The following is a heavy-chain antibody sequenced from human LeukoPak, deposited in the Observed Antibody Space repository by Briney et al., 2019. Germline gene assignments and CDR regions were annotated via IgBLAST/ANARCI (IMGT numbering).Heavy chain of an antibody. CDR2: INHSGTT. CDR1: GGSLSGHF. J-gene: IGHJ5*02. CDR3: AKGPQTGWFDT. Sequence: LETLSLTCAVYGGSLSGHFCSWIRQSPGKGLEWIGEINHSGTTNYNPSLKGRVTLSVDTSKNQFSLRLNSVTAADTAVYYCAKGPQTGWFDTWGQGALVTVSS. V-gene: IGHV4-34*01. D-gene: IGHD3-10*01.